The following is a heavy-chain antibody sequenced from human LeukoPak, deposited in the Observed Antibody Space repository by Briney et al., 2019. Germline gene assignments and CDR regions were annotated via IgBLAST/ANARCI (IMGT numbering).Heavy chain of an antibody. CDR2: IKQDGSEK. Sequence: PGGSLRLSCAASGFTFSSYWMSWVRQAPGKGLEWVANIKQDGSEKYYVDSVKGRFTVSRDNSKNSLYLQMTSLRADDTAVYFCARHKSVGGIDYWGQGTLVTVSS. CDR1: GFTFSSYW. J-gene: IGHJ4*02. CDR3: ARHKSVGGIDY. V-gene: IGHV3-7*01. D-gene: IGHD1-26*01.